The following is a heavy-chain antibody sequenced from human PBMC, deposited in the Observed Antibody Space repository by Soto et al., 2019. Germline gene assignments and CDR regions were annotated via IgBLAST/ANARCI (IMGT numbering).Heavy chain of an antibody. CDR2: IKRDGSEK. Sequence: GGPLRRSWAASGFTLSNDRRSWGRQAPGKGLEWVANIKRDGSEKNYVDSVKGRFTISRDNAMNSLYLQMNSLRAEDTAVYYCGRGGQPYGDYADYWGQGTLVTVSS. V-gene: IGHV3-7*05. CDR1: GFTLSNDR. D-gene: IGHD4-17*01. CDR3: GRGGQPYGDYADY. J-gene: IGHJ4*02.